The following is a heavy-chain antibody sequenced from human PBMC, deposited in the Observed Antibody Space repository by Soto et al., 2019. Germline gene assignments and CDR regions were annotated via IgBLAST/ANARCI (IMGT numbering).Heavy chain of an antibody. Sequence: ASVKVSCKASGYTFTSYGISWVRQAPGQGLEWMGWISAYNGNTNYAQKLQGRVTMTTDTSTSTAYMELRSRRSDDTAVYYCARDRAGAISFYYYMDVWGKGTTVPVSS. V-gene: IGHV1-18*01. D-gene: IGHD6-19*01. CDR1: GYTFTSYG. CDR3: ARDRAGAISFYYYMDV. CDR2: ISAYNGNT. J-gene: IGHJ6*03.